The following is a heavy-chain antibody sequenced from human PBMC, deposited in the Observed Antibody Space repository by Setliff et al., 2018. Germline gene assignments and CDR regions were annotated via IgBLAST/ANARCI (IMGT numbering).Heavy chain of an antibody. CDR1: GGSISSGGFY. Sequence: SETLSLTCSVSGGSISSGGFYWSWIRQSAGRGLEWIGHFHTGGATDYNLSLKSRVTISLGSSKNQFSLRLSSVTAADAAVYFCARESATIGEFPLYYFDKWGQGFPVTVSS. V-gene: IGHV4-61*09. CDR2: FHTGGAT. CDR3: ARESATIGEFPLYYFDK. D-gene: IGHD3-10*01. J-gene: IGHJ4*02.